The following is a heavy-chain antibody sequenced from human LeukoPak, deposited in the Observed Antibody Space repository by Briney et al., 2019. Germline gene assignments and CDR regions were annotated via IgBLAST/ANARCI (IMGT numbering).Heavy chain of an antibody. CDR3: AREFGKNYDFWSGYYNWFDP. Sequence: ASVKVSCKASGGTFSSYAISWVRQAPGQGLEWMGGIIPIFGTANYAQKFQGRVTITTDESTSTAYMELSSLRSEDTAVYYCAREFGKNYDFWSGYYNWFDPWGQGTLVTVSS. D-gene: IGHD3-3*01. V-gene: IGHV1-69*05. J-gene: IGHJ5*02. CDR1: GGTFSSYA. CDR2: IIPIFGTA.